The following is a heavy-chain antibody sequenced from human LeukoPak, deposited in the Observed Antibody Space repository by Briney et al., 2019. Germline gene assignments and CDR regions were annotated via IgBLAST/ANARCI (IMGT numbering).Heavy chain of an antibody. J-gene: IGHJ6*02. D-gene: IGHD2-8*02. CDR1: GFPLSNYW. CDR2: VDPDGTTT. V-gene: IGHV3-74*01. CDR3: TRVQAGRSGLMDV. Sequence: PGGSLRLSCAASGFPLSNYWMHWVRQAPGEGLVWVSRVDPDGTTTNYADSVTGRFTTSRDNAKNTLYLQMNSLRAEDTALYYCTRVQAGRSGLMDVWGRGTTVTVSS.